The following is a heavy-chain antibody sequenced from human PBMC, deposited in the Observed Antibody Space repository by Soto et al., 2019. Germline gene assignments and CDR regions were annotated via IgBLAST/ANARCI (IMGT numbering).Heavy chain of an antibody. CDR3: ARRRGGYNWNDGDFDY. CDR2: IYWDNDK. D-gene: IGHD1-1*01. V-gene: IGHV2-5*02. Sequence: QITLKESGPTLVKPTETLSLTCTFSGLSLSTTGVAVGWIRQPPGQALECLALIYWDNDKRYSPSLKSRLTITKDTAKNQVALTMTNMDPVDTGTFYCARRRGGYNWNDGDFDYWGQGTLVAVSS. CDR1: GLSLSTTGVA. J-gene: IGHJ4*02.